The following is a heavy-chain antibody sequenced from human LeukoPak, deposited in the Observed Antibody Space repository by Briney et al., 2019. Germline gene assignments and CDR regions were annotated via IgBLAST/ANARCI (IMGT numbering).Heavy chain of an antibody. CDR1: GFTFSSYT. Sequence: GGSLRLSCAASGFTFSSYTMNWVRQAPGKGLEWLSYISSSSSTIYYADSVKGRFTISRDNAKNSLYLQMNSLRAEDTAVYYCARDGVLGTYFDYWGQGTLVTVSS. D-gene: IGHD7-27*01. V-gene: IGHV3-48*01. CDR2: ISSSSSTI. J-gene: IGHJ4*02. CDR3: ARDGVLGTYFDY.